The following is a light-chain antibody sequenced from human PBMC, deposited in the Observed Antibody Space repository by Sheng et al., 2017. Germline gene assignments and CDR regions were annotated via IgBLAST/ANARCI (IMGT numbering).Light chain of an antibody. CDR2: AAS. V-gene: IGKV3-20*01. CDR1: QTISSTY. Sequence: EIVLTQSPDTLSLSPGESATLSCRASQTISSTYLAWYQQKPGQAPRLLIYAASSRATGIPDRFSGSGSVTDFTLTISRLEPEDFAVYYCQQSGSSPWTFGQGTNVEV. J-gene: IGKJ1*01. CDR3: QQSGSSPWT.